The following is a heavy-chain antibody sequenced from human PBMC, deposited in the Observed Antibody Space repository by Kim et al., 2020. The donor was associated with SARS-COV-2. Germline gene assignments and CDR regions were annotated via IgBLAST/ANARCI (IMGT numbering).Heavy chain of an antibody. J-gene: IGHJ5*02. Sequence: TNTNPSLSSRVPISVDTSKNQFSLKLSSVTAADTAVYYCAGSIAARRFDPWGQGTLVTVSS. CDR3: AGSIAARRFDP. D-gene: IGHD6-6*01. V-gene: IGHV4-59*01. CDR2: T.